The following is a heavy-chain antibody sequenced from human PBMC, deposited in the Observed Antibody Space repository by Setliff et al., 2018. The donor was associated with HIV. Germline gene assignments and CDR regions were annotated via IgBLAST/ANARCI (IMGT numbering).Heavy chain of an antibody. CDR3: AKQGYSDSLYAFDV. Sequence: VASVKVSCKTSGYTFTAYYIYWVRQAPGHGLELMGRIHPNTGSTNYLQEFQGRVTITRDTSMSTVYMALTGLTSDDTAAYYCAKQGYSDSLYAFDVWGQGTMVTVSS. CDR1: GYTFTAYY. J-gene: IGHJ3*01. V-gene: IGHV1-2*06. D-gene: IGHD1-26*01. CDR2: IHPNTGST.